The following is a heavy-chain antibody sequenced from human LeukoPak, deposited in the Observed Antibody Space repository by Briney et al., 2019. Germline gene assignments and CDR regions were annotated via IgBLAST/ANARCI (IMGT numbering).Heavy chain of an antibody. V-gene: IGHV5-51*01. CDR2: IYPGDSDT. J-gene: IGHJ4*02. CDR3: ARAASSVAAAGTFDY. D-gene: IGHD6-13*01. Sequence: GESLKISCKGSGYSFTSYWIGWVRQMPGKGLEWMGIIYPGDSDTRYSPSFQGQVTISADKSISTAYLQWSSLKASDTAMYYCARAASSVAAAGTFDYWGQGTLVTVSS. CDR1: GYSFTSYW.